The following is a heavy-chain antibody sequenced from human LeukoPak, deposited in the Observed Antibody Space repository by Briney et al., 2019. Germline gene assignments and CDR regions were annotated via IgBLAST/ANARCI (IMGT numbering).Heavy chain of an antibody. V-gene: IGHV3-30-3*01. CDR1: GFTFSRYA. CDR3: GGSSAYYPLEY. Sequence: GGSLRLSCSASGFTFSRYAMHWVRQAPGKGLEWVAVISYDGSNKFYADSVKGRFIISRDNSKNTLYLQMNSLRAEDTAVYYCGGSSAYYPLEYWGQGTLVAVSS. D-gene: IGHD3-22*01. CDR2: ISYDGSNK. J-gene: IGHJ4*02.